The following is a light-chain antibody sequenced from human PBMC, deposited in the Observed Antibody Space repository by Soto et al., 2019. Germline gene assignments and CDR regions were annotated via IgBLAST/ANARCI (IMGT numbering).Light chain of an antibody. V-gene: IGKV1-39*01. CDR3: PQSYSTPRT. Sequence: DIRMTHSPSSLSASVGDRVTITCRASQSISSYLNWYQQKPGKAPKLLIYAASSLQSGVPSRFSGSGSGTDFTLTISSLQPEDFATYYCPQSYSTPRTSGQGTKVDIX. CDR1: QSISSY. CDR2: AAS. J-gene: IGKJ1*01.